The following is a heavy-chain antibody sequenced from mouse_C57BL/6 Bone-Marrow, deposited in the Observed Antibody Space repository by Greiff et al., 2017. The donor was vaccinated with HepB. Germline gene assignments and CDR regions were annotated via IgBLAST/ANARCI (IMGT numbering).Heavy chain of an antibody. CDR2: ISSGGDYI. V-gene: IGHV5-9-1*02. CDR3: TRVGAIYYDYRYWYFDV. Sequence: EVQGVESGEGLVKPGGSLKLSCAASGFTFSSYAMSWVRQTPEKRLEWVAYISSGGDYIYYADTVKGRFTISRDNARNTLYLQMSSLKSEDTAMYYCTRVGAIYYDYRYWYFDVWGTGTTVTVSS. CDR1: GFTFSSYA. D-gene: IGHD2-4*01. J-gene: IGHJ1*03.